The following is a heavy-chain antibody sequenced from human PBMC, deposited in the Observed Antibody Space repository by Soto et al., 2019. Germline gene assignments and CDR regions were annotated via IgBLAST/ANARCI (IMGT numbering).Heavy chain of an antibody. CDR2: INAGNGNT. D-gene: IGHD6-6*01. V-gene: IGHV1-3*01. CDR1: GYTFTRHA. CDR3: ARGVAARLPY. J-gene: IGHJ4*02. Sequence: AASVKVSCKTSGYTFTRHAMHWVRQAPGQRLEWMGWINAGNGNTKYSQKFQGRVTITRDTSASTVYMELSSLRSEDTAVYYCARGVAARLPYWGQGTLVTVSS.